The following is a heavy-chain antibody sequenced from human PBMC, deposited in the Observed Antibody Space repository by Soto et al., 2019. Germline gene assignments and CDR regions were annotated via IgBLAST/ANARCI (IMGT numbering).Heavy chain of an antibody. CDR3: ALSGYNYDSSGYLTFDY. Sequence: ASVKVSCKASGYTFTNYHLHWVRQAPGQGLEWMGIINPSGGSTSYAQKFQDKVTMTRDTSTSTVYMELSSLRSEDTAVYYCALSGYNYDSSGYLTFDYWGQGTLVTVS. D-gene: IGHD3-22*01. V-gene: IGHV1-46*03. CDR2: INPSGGST. J-gene: IGHJ4*02. CDR1: GYTFTNYH.